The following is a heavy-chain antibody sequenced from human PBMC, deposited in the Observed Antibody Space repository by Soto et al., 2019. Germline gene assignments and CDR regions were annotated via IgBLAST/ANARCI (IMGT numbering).Heavy chain of an antibody. D-gene: IGHD2-21*01. V-gene: IGHV3-53*03. CDR2: FYRGGRR. J-gene: IGHJ4*02. CDR1: GFGVTESETY. Sequence: EVQMVESGGGLIQPGGSLKLSCAVSGFGVTESETYVSWIRQAPGKGLEWVAAFYRGGRRNYAASVKGRFVISRDKSENSVFLQLNLVRVEDTAVYYCAREVVVGATAKFERWGQGTMVIVSP. CDR3: AREVVVGATAKFER.